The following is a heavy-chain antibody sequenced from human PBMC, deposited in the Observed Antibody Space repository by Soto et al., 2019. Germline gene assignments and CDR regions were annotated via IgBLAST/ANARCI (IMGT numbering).Heavy chain of an antibody. CDR2: ISWNSGSI. CDR3: DQDTQTAYGSGSFIDY. Sequence: GGSLRLSCAASGFTFDDYAMHWVRQAPGKGLEWVSGISWNSGSIGYADSVKGRFTISRDNAKNSLYLQMNSLRAEDTALYYCDQDTQTAYGSGSFIDYWGQGTLVTVSS. J-gene: IGHJ4*02. D-gene: IGHD3-10*01. CDR1: GFTFDDYA. V-gene: IGHV3-9*01.